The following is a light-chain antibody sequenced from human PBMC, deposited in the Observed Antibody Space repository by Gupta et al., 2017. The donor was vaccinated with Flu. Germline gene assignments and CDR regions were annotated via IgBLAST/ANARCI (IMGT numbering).Light chain of an antibody. CDR1: SSDVGGYNH. CDR2: DVT. J-gene: IGLJ3*02. CDR3: CSYAGNYIWV. Sequence: SVTISCTGTSSDVGGYNHVSWYQQHPGKVPKFIIYDVTRRPSGVPDRFSGSRSGNTASQTISGLQAEDEADYYCCSYAGNYIWVFGGGTKLTVL. V-gene: IGLV2-11*03.